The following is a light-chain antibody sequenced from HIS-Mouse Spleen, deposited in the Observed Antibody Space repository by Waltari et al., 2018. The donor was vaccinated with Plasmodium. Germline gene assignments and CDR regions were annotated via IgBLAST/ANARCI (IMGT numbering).Light chain of an antibody. V-gene: IGLV3-10*01. CDR3: YSTDSSGNHRV. J-gene: IGLJ3*02. CDR1: ALPKKY. Sequence: SYELTQPPSVSVSPGQTARITCSGDALPKKYAYWYQQKSGQAPVRVIYEDSKRPSGIPESFSGSSSGTMATLTISGAQVEDEADYDCYSTDSSGNHRVFGGGTKLTVL. CDR2: EDS.